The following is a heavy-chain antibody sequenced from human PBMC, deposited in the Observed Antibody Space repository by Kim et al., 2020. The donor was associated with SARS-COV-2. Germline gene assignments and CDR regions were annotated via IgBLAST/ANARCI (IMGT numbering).Heavy chain of an antibody. V-gene: IGHV3-30*02. Sequence: KGRFTISRDNSKNTLYLQMNSLRAEDTAVYYCAKGGPGLRYFDWLTTFDYWGQGTLVTVSS. J-gene: IGHJ4*02. CDR3: AKGGPGLRYFDWLTTFDY. D-gene: IGHD3-9*01.